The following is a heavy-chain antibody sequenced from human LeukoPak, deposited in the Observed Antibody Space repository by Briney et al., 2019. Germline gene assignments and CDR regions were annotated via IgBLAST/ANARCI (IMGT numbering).Heavy chain of an antibody. J-gene: IGHJ3*02. CDR3: ARRNDFHI. CDR1: GGSIKGYH. Sequence: KPSETLSLTCTVSGGSIKGYHWSWIRQPPGKGLEWIGYIYSNEATEYKPSLKSRVTISADTSKNQFSLKLTSVSAADTAIYYCARRNDFHIWGQGTMVTVSS. V-gene: IGHV4-4*08. CDR2: IYSNEAT.